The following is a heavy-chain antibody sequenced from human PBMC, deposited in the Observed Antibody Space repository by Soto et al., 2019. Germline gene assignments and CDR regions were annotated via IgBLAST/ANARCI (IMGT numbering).Heavy chain of an antibody. CDR3: ARFRLGSRHGVDY. CDR2: INHSGRT. CDR1: GGSFSGYY. D-gene: IGHD7-27*01. J-gene: IGHJ4*02. V-gene: IGHV4-34*01. Sequence: QVQLQQWGAGLLKPSETLSLNCAVYGGSFSGYYWSWIRQPPGKGLEWIGEINHSGRTNYNPSLKSRVTISVDTSKNPFSLKLSSVTAADTAVYYCARFRLGSRHGVDYWGQGTLVTVSS.